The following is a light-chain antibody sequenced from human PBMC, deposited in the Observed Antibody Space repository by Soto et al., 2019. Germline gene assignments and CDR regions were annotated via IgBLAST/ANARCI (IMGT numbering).Light chain of an antibody. J-gene: IGKJ1*01. CDR2: KVS. CDR3: MQATHWPWT. CDR1: QSLVYSDGNTY. V-gene: IGKV2-30*01. Sequence: DAVMTQTPLSLPVTLGQPASISCRSSQSLVYSDGNTYLNWFQQRPGQSPRRLIYKVSNRDSGVQDRFSDSGSGTDFSMKISRVEAEDVGLYYCMQATHWPWTFXQGTKVDIK.